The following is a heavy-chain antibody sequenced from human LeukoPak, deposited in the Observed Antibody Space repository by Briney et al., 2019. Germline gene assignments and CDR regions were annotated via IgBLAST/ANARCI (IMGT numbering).Heavy chain of an antibody. V-gene: IGHV4-39*07. J-gene: IGHJ5*02. CDR2: IYYSGST. CDR3: AREIVVVAATWFDP. CDR1: GGSISSSSYY. Sequence: PSETLSLTCTVSGGSISSSSYYRGWIRQPPGKGLEWIGSIYYSGSTYYNPSLKSRVTISVDTSKNQFSLKLSSVTAADTAVYYCAREIVVVAATWFDPWGQGTLVTVSS. D-gene: IGHD2-15*01.